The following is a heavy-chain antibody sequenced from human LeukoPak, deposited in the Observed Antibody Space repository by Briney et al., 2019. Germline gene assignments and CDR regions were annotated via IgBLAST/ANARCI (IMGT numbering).Heavy chain of an antibody. Sequence: PGGSLRLSCAASGFTFSDYYMSWIRQAPGKGLEWVSYISSSGSTIYYADSVKGRFTISRDNSKNTLYLQMNSLRAEDTAVYYCAKGRRDGYNFDFDYWGQGTLVTVSS. CDR3: AKGRRDGYNFDFDY. CDR1: GFTFSDYY. J-gene: IGHJ4*02. D-gene: IGHD5-24*01. V-gene: IGHV3-11*01. CDR2: ISSSGSTI.